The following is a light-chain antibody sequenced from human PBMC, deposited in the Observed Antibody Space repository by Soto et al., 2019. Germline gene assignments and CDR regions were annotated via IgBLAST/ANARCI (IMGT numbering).Light chain of an antibody. V-gene: IGKV1-5*03. CDR2: KAS. CDR3: QQYNSIPWT. Sequence: DIQMTQSPSTLSASVGDRVTITCRASQSLSTWLAWYQQIPGKAPKLLIYKASSLESGVPSRFSGSGSATEFTLTIRSLQPDDFATYYCQQYNSIPWTFGQGTKLEIK. CDR1: QSLSTW. J-gene: IGKJ2*02.